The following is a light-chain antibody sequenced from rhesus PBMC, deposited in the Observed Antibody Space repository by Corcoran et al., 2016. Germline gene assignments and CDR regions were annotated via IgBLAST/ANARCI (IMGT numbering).Light chain of an antibody. V-gene: IGKV1-43*02. CDR1: QDISSY. J-gene: IGKJ1*01. CDR3: LQYNGDPWT. CDR2: KSS. Sequence: DIQMTQSPSSLSASVGDRVSITCRSSQDISSYLNWYQQKPGKAPKRLIYKSSSLESGVPSRCSGIGSGTDFTITISSLQPEDFATYYCLQYNGDPWTFGQGTKVEIK.